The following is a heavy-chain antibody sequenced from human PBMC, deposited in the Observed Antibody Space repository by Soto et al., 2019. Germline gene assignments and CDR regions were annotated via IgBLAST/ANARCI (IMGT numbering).Heavy chain of an antibody. V-gene: IGHV1-18*01. D-gene: IGHD3-10*01. J-gene: IGHJ4*02. CDR2: ISTAHSDI. Sequence: ASVKVSCKASGYSFTSSGISWVRQAPGQGLEWMGWISTAHSDIGYAQKFQGRVTMTTDTSTSTAFMEMRSLTSDDTAVYYCARDLAYIREYWGQGTQVTVSS. CDR1: GYSFTSSG. CDR3: ARDLAYIREY.